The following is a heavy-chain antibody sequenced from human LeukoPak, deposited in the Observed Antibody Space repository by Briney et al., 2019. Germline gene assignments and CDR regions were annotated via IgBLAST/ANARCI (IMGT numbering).Heavy chain of an antibody. J-gene: IGHJ4*02. V-gene: IGHV3-23*01. Sequence: GGSLRLSCAASGFTFSNYAMSWVRQAPGKGLEWVSGICGSSGNTYYADSMKGRFIISRDNSKNTLYLQMNSLRAEDTAVYYCAKAGSIRFDYWGQGILVTVSS. D-gene: IGHD1-26*01. CDR1: GFTFSNYA. CDR3: AKAGSIRFDY. CDR2: ICGSSGNT.